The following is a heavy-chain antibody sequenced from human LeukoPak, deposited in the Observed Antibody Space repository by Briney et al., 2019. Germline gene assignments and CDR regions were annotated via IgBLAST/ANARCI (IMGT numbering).Heavy chain of an antibody. D-gene: IGHD1-26*01. CDR1: GDSMTSYY. J-gene: IGHJ3*02. V-gene: IGHV4-4*07. CDR3: AREVVSGSDLDI. CDR2: IFTSGST. Sequence: SETLSLTCTVSGDSMTSYYWSFIRQPAGKGLEWIGRIFTSGSTNYNPSLKSRLTMSVDTSRNQFSLTLTSVTAADTAVYYCAREVVSGSDLDIWGQGTMVTVSS.